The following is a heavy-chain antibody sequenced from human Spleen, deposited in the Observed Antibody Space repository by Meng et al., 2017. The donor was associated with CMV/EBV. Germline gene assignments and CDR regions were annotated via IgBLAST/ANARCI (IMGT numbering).Heavy chain of an antibody. CDR1: GYTFTSYG. D-gene: IGHD3-3*01. Sequence: ASVKVSCKASGYTFTSYGISWVRQAPGQGLEWMGWISAYNGNTNYAQKLQGRVTMTTDTSTSTAYMELRSLRSDDTAVYYCARAATYRYYDFWSGYNDAFDIWGQGTIVTVSS. V-gene: IGHV1-18*01. CDR3: ARAATYRYYDFWSGYNDAFDI. CDR2: ISAYNGNT. J-gene: IGHJ3*02.